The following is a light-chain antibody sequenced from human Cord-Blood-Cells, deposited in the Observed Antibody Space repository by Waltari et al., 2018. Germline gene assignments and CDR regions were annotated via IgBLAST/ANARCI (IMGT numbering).Light chain of an antibody. CDR2: DVS. Sequence: QSALTQPRSVSGSPGPSVTISCTGTSIDVGGYNYVSWYQPHPGKAPKLMIYDVSKRPSGVPDRFSGSKSGNTASLTISGLQAEDEADYYCCSYAGSYVFGTGTKVTVL. J-gene: IGLJ1*01. V-gene: IGLV2-11*01. CDR3: CSYAGSYV. CDR1: SIDVGGYNY.